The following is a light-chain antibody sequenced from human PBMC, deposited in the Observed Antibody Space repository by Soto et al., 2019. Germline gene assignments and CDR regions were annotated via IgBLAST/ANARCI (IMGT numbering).Light chain of an antibody. CDR1: SSNIGSHT. Sequence: QSVLTQPPSASGTPGQRVTISCSGSSSNIGSHTVNWYQQLPGTAPKLLIYSNNQLPSGVPDRFSGSKSGTSASLASSGLQSEDEADYYCAAWDDSLNGVVFGGGTKVTVL. V-gene: IGLV1-44*01. CDR2: SNN. J-gene: IGLJ2*01. CDR3: AAWDDSLNGVV.